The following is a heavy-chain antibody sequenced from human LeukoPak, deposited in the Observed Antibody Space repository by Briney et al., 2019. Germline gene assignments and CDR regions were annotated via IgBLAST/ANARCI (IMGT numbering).Heavy chain of an antibody. J-gene: IGHJ4*02. CDR2: IYSGGST. V-gene: IGHV3-53*01. D-gene: IGHD4-17*01. CDR3: ARERDGDYAFDY. Sequence: PGGSLRPSCAASGFTVSSNYMSWVRQAPGKGLEWVSVIYSGGSTYYADSVKGRFTISRDNSKNTLYLQMNSLRAEDTAVYYCARERDGDYAFDYWGQGTLVTVSS. CDR1: GFTVSSNY.